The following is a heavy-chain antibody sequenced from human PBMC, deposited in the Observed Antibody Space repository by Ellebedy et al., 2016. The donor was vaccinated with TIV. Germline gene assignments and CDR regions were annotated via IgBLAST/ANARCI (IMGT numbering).Heavy chain of an antibody. CDR3: AKEYGYRHYSYYYGMDV. V-gene: IGHV3-30*18. J-gene: IGHJ6*02. CDR1: GFTFSSYG. Sequence: GESLKISCAASGFTFSSYGMHWVRQAPGKGLEWVAVISYDGSNKYYADSVKGRFTISRDNSKNTLYLQMNSLRAEDTAVYYCAKEYGYRHYSYYYGMDVWGQGTTVTVSS. CDR2: ISYDGSNK. D-gene: IGHD1-1*01.